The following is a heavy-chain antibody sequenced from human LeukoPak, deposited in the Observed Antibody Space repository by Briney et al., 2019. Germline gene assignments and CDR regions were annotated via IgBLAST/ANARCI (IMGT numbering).Heavy chain of an antibody. V-gene: IGHV4-59*01. CDR3: ARETSVYSGSYSGYYYMDV. J-gene: IGHJ6*03. CDR2: IYYSGST. Sequence: SETLSLTCTVSGGSISSYYWSWIRQPPGKGLEWIGYIYYSGSTNYNPSLKSRVTISVDTSKNQFSLKLSSVTAADTAVYYCARETSVYSGSYSGYYYMDVWGKGTTVTISS. D-gene: IGHD1-26*01. CDR1: GGSISSYY.